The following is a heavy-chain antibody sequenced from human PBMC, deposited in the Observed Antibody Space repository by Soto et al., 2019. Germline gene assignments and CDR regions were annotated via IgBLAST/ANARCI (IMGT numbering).Heavy chain of an antibody. CDR1: GFTFSSYS. J-gene: IGHJ4*02. Sequence: GGSLRLSCAASGFTFSSYSMNWVRQAPGKGLEWVSSISSSSSYIYYADSVKGRFTISRDNAKNSLYLQMNSLRAEDTAVYYCARDRYDYIWGCDYWGQGTLVTVSS. CDR2: ISSSSSYI. V-gene: IGHV3-21*01. D-gene: IGHD3-16*01. CDR3: ARDRYDYIWGCDY.